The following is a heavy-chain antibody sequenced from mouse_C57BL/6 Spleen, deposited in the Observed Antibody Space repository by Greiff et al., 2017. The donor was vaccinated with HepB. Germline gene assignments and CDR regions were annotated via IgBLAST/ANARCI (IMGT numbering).Heavy chain of an antibody. Sequence: EVKLMESGEGLVKPGGSLKLSCAASGFTFSSYAMSWVRQTPEKRLEWVAYISSGGDYIYYADTVKGRFTISRDNARNTLYLQMSSLKSEDTAMYYCTRGHGSSPMDDWGQGTSVTVSS. J-gene: IGHJ4*01. CDR3: TRGHGSSPMDD. CDR1: GFTFSSYA. CDR2: ISSGGDYI. V-gene: IGHV5-9-1*02. D-gene: IGHD1-1*01.